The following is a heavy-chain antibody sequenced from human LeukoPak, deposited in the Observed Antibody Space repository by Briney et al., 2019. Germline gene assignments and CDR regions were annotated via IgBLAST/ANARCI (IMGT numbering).Heavy chain of an antibody. J-gene: IGHJ4*02. CDR2: IYYSGST. D-gene: IGHD3-3*01. CDR1: GGSVSSGGYY. V-gene: IGHV4-61*08. Sequence: SETLSLTCTVFGGSVSSGGYYWSWIRQPPGKGLEWIGNIYYSGSTNYNPSLKSRVTISVDTSKNQFSLKLSSVTAADTAMYYCARVDFGVIGNFDYWGQGTLVTVSS. CDR3: ARVDFGVIGNFDY.